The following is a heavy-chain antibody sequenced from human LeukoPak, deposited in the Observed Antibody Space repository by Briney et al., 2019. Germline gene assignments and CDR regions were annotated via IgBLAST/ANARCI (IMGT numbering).Heavy chain of an antibody. CDR2: TYYRSKWYS. Sequence: SQTLSLTCAISGDSVSSNNAAWNWIRQSPWRGLEWLGRTYYRSKWYSDYAVSVKSRITINPDTSKNQFSLQLNSVTPEDTAVYYCVSSVYYYTSVWYFYFDYWGQGALVTVSS. D-gene: IGHD6-19*01. CDR3: VSSVYYYTSVWYFYFDY. V-gene: IGHV6-1*01. CDR1: GDSVSSNNAA. J-gene: IGHJ4*02.